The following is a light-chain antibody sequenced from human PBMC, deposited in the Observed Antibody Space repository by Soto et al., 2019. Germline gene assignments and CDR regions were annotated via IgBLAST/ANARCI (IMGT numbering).Light chain of an antibody. CDR3: GSWDDILSAVL. Sequence: QSVLTQPPSVSAAPGQQVTISCSGSSSNIENNFVSWYQQVPGTAPKLLIYDNGKRSSGILDRFSGSKSGASATLGINGLQPGDEADYYCGSWDDILSAVLFGGGTKVTVL. CDR1: SSNIENNF. CDR2: DNG. J-gene: IGLJ3*02. V-gene: IGLV1-51*01.